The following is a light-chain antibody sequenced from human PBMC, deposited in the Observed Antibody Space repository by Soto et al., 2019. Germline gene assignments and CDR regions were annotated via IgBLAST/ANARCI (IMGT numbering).Light chain of an antibody. CDR1: QSVSSY. CDR2: DAS. V-gene: IGKV3-11*01. CDR3: QQRSNWRLT. J-gene: IGKJ5*01. Sequence: EIVFTQSLATLSWSPGERATLSCRASQSVSSYLAGYQQTPGQANRLLIYDASNRATGIPAMCSAIGSGTDFTLTISSLEPADCAVYYCQQRSNWRLTVGQGTRLEIK.